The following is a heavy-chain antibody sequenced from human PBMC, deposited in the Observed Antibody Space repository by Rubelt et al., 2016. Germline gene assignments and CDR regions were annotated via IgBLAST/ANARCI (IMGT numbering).Heavy chain of an antibody. CDR1: GYTFTSYY. CDR2: INPNNGG. CDR3: ARSSGSWIWGDLLFDD. D-gene: IGHD1-26*01. Sequence: QVQLVQSGAEVKKPGASVKVSCKASGYTFTSYYMHWVRQAPGQGLEWMGWINPNNGGRGFQGWVTLTGDTSLSTAYMGLGRLRSDETSVYYCARSSGSWIWGDLLFDDWGQGTLVTVSS. J-gene: IGHJ4*02. V-gene: IGHV1-2*04.